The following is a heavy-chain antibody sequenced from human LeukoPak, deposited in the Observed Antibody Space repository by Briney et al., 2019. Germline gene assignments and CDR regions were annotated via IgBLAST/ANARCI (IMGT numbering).Heavy chain of an antibody. D-gene: IGHD4-17*01. CDR1: GFTFSSYW. CDR2: INNDGSST. Sequence: PGGSLRLSCAASGFTFSSYWMHWVRQAPGKGLVWVSRINNDGSSTSYADSVKGRFTISRDNAKKTLYPQMNSLRAEDTAVYYCVREGFDGEHDYWGQGTLVTVSS. CDR3: VREGFDGEHDY. J-gene: IGHJ4*02. V-gene: IGHV3-74*01.